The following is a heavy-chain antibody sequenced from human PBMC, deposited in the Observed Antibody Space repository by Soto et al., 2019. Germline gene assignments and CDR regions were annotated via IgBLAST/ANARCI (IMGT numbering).Heavy chain of an antibody. CDR1: GGSISSGDYY. CDR3: ARDNILGILYGGMDV. V-gene: IGHV4-30-4*01. CDR2: VYYSGST. J-gene: IGHJ6*02. D-gene: IGHD3-3*01. Sequence: SETLSLTCTVSGGSISSGDYYWSWIRQPPGKGLEWIGYVYYSGSTYYNPSLKSRVTISVDTSKNQFSLKLSSVTAADTAVYYCARDNILGILYGGMDVWGQGTTVTVSS.